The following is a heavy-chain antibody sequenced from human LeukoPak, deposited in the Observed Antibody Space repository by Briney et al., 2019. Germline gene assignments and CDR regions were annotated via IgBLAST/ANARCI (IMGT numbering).Heavy chain of an antibody. J-gene: IGHJ5*02. V-gene: IGHV4-4*07. Sequence: SETLSLTCTVSGGSISSYYWSWIRQPAGKGLEWIGRIYTSGSTNYNPSLKSRVTISVDTSNNHFSLKLSSVTAADTAVYYCARVGVDYDFWSGYMGLRHWFDPWGQGTLVTVSS. CDR1: GGSISSYY. CDR2: IYTSGST. CDR3: ARVGVDYDFWSGYMGLRHWFDP. D-gene: IGHD3-3*01.